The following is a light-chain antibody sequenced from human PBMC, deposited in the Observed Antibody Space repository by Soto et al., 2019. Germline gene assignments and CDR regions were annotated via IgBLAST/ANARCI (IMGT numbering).Light chain of an antibody. CDR3: QQYDSFTWT. J-gene: IGKJ1*01. CDR2: RAS. V-gene: IGKV1-5*03. CDR1: QSINSW. Sequence: DTQMTQSPSTLSASVGDRVTITCRASQSINSWLAWYQQKAGKAPKLLIYRASTLESGVPSRFSGGESGTKFTLPISSLQPDDFATYYCQQYDSFTWTCGQGTKVDIK.